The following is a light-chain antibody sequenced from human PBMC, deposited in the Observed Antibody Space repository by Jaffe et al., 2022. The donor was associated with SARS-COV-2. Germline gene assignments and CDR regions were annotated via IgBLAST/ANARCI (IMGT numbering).Light chain of an antibody. CDR2: NTR. V-gene: IGLV1-44*01. CDR3: GAWDGALGGYV. CDR1: SSNIGFQT. Sequence: QSVLTQPPSVSGTPGQRVTISCSGGSSNIGFQTVSWFRQVPGTAPQLLIFNTRQRPSGVPARFSASKPGTSASLAISGLQSEDEAIYFCGAWDGALGGYVFGTGTKVTVL. J-gene: IGLJ1*01.